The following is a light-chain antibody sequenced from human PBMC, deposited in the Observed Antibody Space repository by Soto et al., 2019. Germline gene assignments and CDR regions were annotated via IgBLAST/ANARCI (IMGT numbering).Light chain of an antibody. CDR3: CSYAGSYTWV. CDR2: DVS. Sequence: QSALTQPHSVSGSPGQSVTISCTGTSSDVGGYNFVSWYQQHPGKAPKLMIYDVSKRPSGVPDRFSGSKSGNTASLTISGLQAEDEADYYCCSYAGSYTWVFGGGTNSPS. J-gene: IGLJ2*01. V-gene: IGLV2-11*01. CDR1: SSDVGGYNF.